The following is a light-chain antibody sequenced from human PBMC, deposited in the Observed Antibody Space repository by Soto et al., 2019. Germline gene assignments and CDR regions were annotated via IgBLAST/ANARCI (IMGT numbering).Light chain of an antibody. CDR1: QSVGSF. CDR3: QQRSNWLA. J-gene: IGKJ4*01. Sequence: EIVLPQSPATLSLSPGERATLSCTTSQSVGSFLAWYQQKPGQAPRLLIYDASNRATGIPARFSGSGSGTDFTLTISSLEFEDSASYYCQQRSNWLAFGGGTKVEIK. CDR2: DAS. V-gene: IGKV3-11*01.